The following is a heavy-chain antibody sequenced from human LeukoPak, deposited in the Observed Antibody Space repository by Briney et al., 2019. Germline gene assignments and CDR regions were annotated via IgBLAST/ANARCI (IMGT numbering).Heavy chain of an antibody. V-gene: IGHV4-59*01. CDR1: GDSISNYY. D-gene: IGHD6-19*01. CDR3: ARAEKAVTGTLDS. Sequence: SEPLSLTCTVSGDSISNYYWSWIRQSPGKELEWIGYMYNRGSTIYNPSLKSRVTISTDTSKNQFSLRLTSVTAADTAVYYCARAEKAVTGTLDSWGQGTLIAVSS. J-gene: IGHJ4*02. CDR2: MYNRGST.